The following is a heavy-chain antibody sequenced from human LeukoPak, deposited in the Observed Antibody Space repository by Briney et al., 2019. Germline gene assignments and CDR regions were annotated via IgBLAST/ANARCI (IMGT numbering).Heavy chain of an antibody. J-gene: IGHJ6*02. V-gene: IGHV4-31*03. CDR1: GDSISSSDNY. Sequence: SQTLSLTCTVSGDSISSSDNYWSWIRQHPGKGLEWLGYIYYSGTTYYNPSLKSRLTISVDTSKNQFSLKLSSVTAADTAVYYCARQREYQLLWGAGNYYYYGMDVWGQGTTVTVSS. CDR3: ARQREYQLLWGAGNYYYYGMDV. D-gene: IGHD2-2*01. CDR2: IYYSGTT.